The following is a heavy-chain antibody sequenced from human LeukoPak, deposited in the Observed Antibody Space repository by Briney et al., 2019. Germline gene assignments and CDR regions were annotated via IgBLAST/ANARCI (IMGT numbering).Heavy chain of an antibody. Sequence: GGSLRLSCAASGFTFSSYWMHWVRQAPGTGLVWVSRIHNDGSSTSYADSVKGRFTISRDNAKNTVYLQMNSLRAEDTAVYYCARGMYYDILTGPLGFDYWGQGTLVTVSS. J-gene: IGHJ4*02. CDR2: IHNDGSST. CDR1: GFTFSSYW. D-gene: IGHD3-9*01. V-gene: IGHV3-74*01. CDR3: ARGMYYDILTGPLGFDY.